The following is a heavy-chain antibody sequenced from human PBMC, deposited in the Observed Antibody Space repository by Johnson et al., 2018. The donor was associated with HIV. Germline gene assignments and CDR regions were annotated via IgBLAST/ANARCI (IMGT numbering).Heavy chain of an antibody. CDR3: AKPPSMGADAFDI. CDR1: GFTFSSYA. J-gene: IGHJ3*02. Sequence: QVQLVESGGGVVQPGRSLRLSCAASGFTFSSYAMHWVRQAPGKGLEWVAVISYVGSNKYYADSVKGRFTISRDNSKNTLYLQMNSLGPEDTAVYYCAKPPSMGADAFDIWGQGTMVTVSS. D-gene: IGHD3-16*01. V-gene: IGHV3-30-3*02. CDR2: ISYVGSNK.